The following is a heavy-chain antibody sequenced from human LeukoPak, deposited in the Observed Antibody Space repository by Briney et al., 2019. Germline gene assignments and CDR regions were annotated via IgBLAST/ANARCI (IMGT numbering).Heavy chain of an antibody. CDR3: ATGIQLWWTFDS. D-gene: IGHD5-18*01. CDR2: VTSGGDT. Sequence: GGSLRLSCAASGFTFSTYAMNWVRQAPGKGLEWVSSVTSGGDTYYADSVKGRFTITRDNSKNTLSLQMSSLRAEDTAIYYCATGIQLWWTFDSWGQGTLVTVSS. CDR1: GFTFSTYA. J-gene: IGHJ4*02. V-gene: IGHV3-23*01.